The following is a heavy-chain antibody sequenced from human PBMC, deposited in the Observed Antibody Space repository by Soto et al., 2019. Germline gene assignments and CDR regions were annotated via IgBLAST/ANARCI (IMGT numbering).Heavy chain of an antibody. D-gene: IGHD1-7*01. CDR2: IYYSGST. Sequence: SETLSLTCTVSGGSISSGDYYWSWIRQPPGKGLEWIGYIYYSGSTYYNPSLKSRVTISVDTSKNQFSLKLSSVTAADTAVYYCARLTGTFGFFAYWRQGTLVTVSS. V-gene: IGHV4-30-4*01. CDR3: ARLTGTFGFFAY. J-gene: IGHJ4*02. CDR1: GGSISSGDYY.